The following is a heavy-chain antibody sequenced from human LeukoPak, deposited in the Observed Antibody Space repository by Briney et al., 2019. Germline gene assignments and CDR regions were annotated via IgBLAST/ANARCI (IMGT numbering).Heavy chain of an antibody. D-gene: IGHD3-22*01. Sequence: GASVKVSCKASGYTFTGYYMHWVRQAPGQGLEWMGWINPNSGGTDYAQKFQGRVTMTRDTSISTAYMELSRLRSDDTAVYYCARAANYDSSGYYPDYWGQGALVTVSS. CDR3: ARAANYDSSGYYPDY. V-gene: IGHV1-2*02. J-gene: IGHJ4*02. CDR2: INPNSGGT. CDR1: GYTFTGYY.